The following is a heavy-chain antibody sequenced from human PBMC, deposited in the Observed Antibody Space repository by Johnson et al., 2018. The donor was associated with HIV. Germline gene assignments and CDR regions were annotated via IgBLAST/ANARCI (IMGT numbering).Heavy chain of an antibody. Sequence: VQLVESGGGLVQPGGSLRLSCAASGFTVSSNYMSWVRQAPGKGLEWVSVIYSGGSTYYADSVRRRVTISRDNSKNTLYLQMTSLRAEDTAVYYCVRGLLWFGELLEAFDIWGQGTMVTVSS. CDR3: VRGLLWFGELLEAFDI. J-gene: IGHJ3*02. V-gene: IGHV3-66*01. CDR1: GFTVSSNY. CDR2: IYSGGST. D-gene: IGHD3-10*01.